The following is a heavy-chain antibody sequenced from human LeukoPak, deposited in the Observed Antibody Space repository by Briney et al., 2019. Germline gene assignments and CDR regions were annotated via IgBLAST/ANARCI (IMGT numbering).Heavy chain of an antibody. J-gene: IGHJ4*02. CDR3: ARAVVVTALKYFDY. CDR1: GFTFSDYY. V-gene: IGHV3-11*06. Sequence: PGGSLRLSCAASGFTFSDYYMSWIRQAPGKGLEWVSYISSSSSYTNYADSVKGRFTISRDNAKNSLYPQMNSLRAEDTAVYYCARAVVVTALKYFDYWGQGTLVTVSS. CDR2: ISSSSSYT. D-gene: IGHD2-21*02.